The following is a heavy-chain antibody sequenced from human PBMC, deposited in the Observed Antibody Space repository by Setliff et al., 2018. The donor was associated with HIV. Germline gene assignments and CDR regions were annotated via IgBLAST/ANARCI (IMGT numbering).Heavy chain of an antibody. J-gene: IGHJ4*02. V-gene: IGHV4-39*01. CDR2: IYYSGTT. Sequence: SETLSLTCSVSGGSISSSAYYWGWIRQPPGKGLEWIGNIYYSGTTYYNPSLKSRVTISVDTSKNQYSVRLSSVTAADTAFYYCARMWRWSGPESYYFDSWSRGTLVTVSS. CDR1: GGSISSSAYY. D-gene: IGHD2-21*01. CDR3: ARMWRWSGPESYYFDS.